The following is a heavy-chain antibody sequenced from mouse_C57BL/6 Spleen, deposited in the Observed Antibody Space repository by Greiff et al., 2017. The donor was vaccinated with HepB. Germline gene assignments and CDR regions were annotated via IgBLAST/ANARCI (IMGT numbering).Heavy chain of an antibody. D-gene: IGHD2-5*01. CDR3: ARPFYYSNFYYFDY. J-gene: IGHJ2*01. CDR2: INPSNGGT. CDR1: GYTLTSYW. V-gene: IGHV1-53*01. Sequence: QVQLQQPGTELVKPGASVKLSCKASGYTLTSYWMHWVRQRPGQGLEWIGNINPSNGGTNYNEKFKSKATLTVDKSSSTAYMQLSSLTSEDSAVYYCARPFYYSNFYYFDYWGQGTTLTVSS.